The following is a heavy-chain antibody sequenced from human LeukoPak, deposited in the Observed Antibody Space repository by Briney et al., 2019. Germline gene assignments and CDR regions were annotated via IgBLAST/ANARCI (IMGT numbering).Heavy chain of an antibody. D-gene: IGHD3-22*01. V-gene: IGHV1-69*05. CDR2: IIPIFGTA. CDR3: ARGLGYYDSSGYSFYMDV. J-gene: IGHJ6*03. Sequence: SVKVSCKASGGTFSSYAISWVRQAPGQGLEWMGRIIPIFGTANYAQKFQGRVTITMDESTSTAYMELSSLRSEDTAVYYCARGLGYYDSSGYSFYMDVRGKGTTVTVSS. CDR1: GGTFSSYA.